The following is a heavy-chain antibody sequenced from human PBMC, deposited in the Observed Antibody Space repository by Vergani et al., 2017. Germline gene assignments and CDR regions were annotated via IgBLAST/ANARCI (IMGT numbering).Heavy chain of an antibody. CDR2: ISYDGSNK. CDR1: GFTFSSYA. V-gene: IGHV3-30*01. CDR3: ARGSYQMGYAFDI. D-gene: IGHD1-26*01. Sequence: QVQLVESGGGVVQPGRSLRLSCAASGFTFSSYAMHWVRQAPGKGLEWVAVISYDGSNKYYADSVKGRFTISRDNSKNTLYLQMNSLRAEDTAVYYCARGSYQMGYAFDIWGQGTMVTVSS. J-gene: IGHJ3*02.